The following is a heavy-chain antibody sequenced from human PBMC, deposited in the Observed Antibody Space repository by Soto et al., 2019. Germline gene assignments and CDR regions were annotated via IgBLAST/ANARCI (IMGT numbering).Heavy chain of an antibody. J-gene: IGHJ6*02. CDR2: INAGNGNT. CDR1: GYTFTSYA. D-gene: IGHD2-15*01. V-gene: IGHV1-3*01. CDR3: ARVSSVVVAATGTVRGMDV. Sequence: QVQLVQSGAEVKKPGASVKVSCKASGYTFTSYAMHWLRQAPGQRLEWMGWINAGNGNTKYSQKFQGRVTITRDTSVSTAYMELSRLRSEDTAVYYCARVSSVVVAATGTVRGMDVWGQGTTVTVSS.